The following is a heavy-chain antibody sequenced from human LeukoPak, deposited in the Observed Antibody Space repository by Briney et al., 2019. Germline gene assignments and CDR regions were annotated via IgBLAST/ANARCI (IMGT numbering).Heavy chain of an antibody. CDR1: GGTFSSYA. V-gene: IGHV1-8*02. CDR3: ARGAWQWLAGPYFDY. CDR2: MNPNSGNT. Sequence: ASVKVSCKASGGTFSSYAINWVRQATGQGLEWMGWMNPNSGNTGYAQKFQGRVTMTRNTSISTAYMELSSLRSEDTAVYYCARGAWQWLAGPYFDYWGQGTLVTVSS. J-gene: IGHJ4*02. D-gene: IGHD6-19*01.